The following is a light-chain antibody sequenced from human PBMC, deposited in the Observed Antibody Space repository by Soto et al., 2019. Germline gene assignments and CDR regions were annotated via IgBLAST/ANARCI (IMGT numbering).Light chain of an antibody. CDR3: QSYDSSLSGGV. V-gene: IGLV1-40*01. CDR1: SSNIGAGYD. J-gene: IGLJ3*02. CDR2: GNS. Sequence: QSALTQPPSVSGAPGQRVTISCTGSSSNIGAGYDVHWYQQLPGTAPKLPIYGNSNRPSGVPDRFSGSKSGTSASLAITGLQAEDEADYYCQSYDSSLSGGVFGGGTKLTVL.